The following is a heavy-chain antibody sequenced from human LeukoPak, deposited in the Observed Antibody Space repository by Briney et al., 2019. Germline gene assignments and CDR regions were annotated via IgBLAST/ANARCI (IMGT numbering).Heavy chain of an antibody. Sequence: GGSLRLSCSASGFTFSYYAMHWVRQAPGKGLEYVSGINDNGGTTHYGDSVKGRFTIPRDDSKNTLYLQMSSLRGEDTALYYCVKDLRGNYTFDYWGQGTLVTVSS. CDR3: VKDLRGNYTFDY. V-gene: IGHV3-64D*09. CDR2: INDNGGTT. D-gene: IGHD5-24*01. J-gene: IGHJ4*02. CDR1: GFTFSYYA.